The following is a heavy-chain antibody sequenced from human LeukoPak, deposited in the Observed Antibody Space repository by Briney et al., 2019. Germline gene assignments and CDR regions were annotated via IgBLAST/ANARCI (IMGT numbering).Heavy chain of an antibody. CDR3: ARGIAAAPRT. CDR1: GGSISSGGHY. Sequence: KASETLSLTCIVSGGSISSGGHYWGWIRQPPGKGLEWIGSIYYSGSTYYNPSLNSRVTIFIDMSKNQFSLKLSSVTATDTAAYYCARGIAAAPRTWGQGTLVTVS. J-gene: IGHJ5*02. CDR2: IYYSGST. D-gene: IGHD6-13*01. V-gene: IGHV4-39*01.